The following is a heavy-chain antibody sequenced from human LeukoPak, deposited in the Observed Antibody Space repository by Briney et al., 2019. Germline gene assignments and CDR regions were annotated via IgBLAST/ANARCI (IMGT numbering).Heavy chain of an antibody. CDR1: GFTFSSYA. V-gene: IGHV3-23*01. Sequence: GGSLRLSCAASGFTFSSYAMSWVRQAPGKGLEWVSAISGSGGSTYYADSVKGRFTISRDNSKNTLYLQMNSLRAEDTAVYYCAKWLAARRRGNWFDPWGQGTLVTVSS. CDR3: AKWLAARRRGNWFDP. J-gene: IGHJ5*02. D-gene: IGHD6-6*01. CDR2: ISGSGGST.